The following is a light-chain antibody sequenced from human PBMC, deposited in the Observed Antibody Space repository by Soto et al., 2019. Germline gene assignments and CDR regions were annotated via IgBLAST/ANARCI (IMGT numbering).Light chain of an antibody. CDR2: DVS. V-gene: IGKV3-20*01. Sequence: TVLTQSPDTLSLSPGQRATLSCRASQSVSRRYLAWYQQKPGQAPILLIYDVSERASDIPDRFSGSGSGTDFTLTINRLVPEDVAVYYCQYQGSFGGGTKVEIE. CDR1: QSVSRRY. CDR3: QYQGS. J-gene: IGKJ4*01.